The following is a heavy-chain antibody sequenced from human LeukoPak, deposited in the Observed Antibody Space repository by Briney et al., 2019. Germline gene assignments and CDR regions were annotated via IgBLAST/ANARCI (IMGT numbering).Heavy chain of an antibody. Sequence: GGSLRLSCVASGFSVGNNYMNWVRQAPGKGLEWVSVIYSGGSTYYADSVKGRFTISRDSYKNTLYLQIHSLRVEDTAVYYCARAIRDASVSLRFDYWGQETLVTVSS. D-gene: IGHD5-24*01. J-gene: IGHJ4*02. CDR1: GFSVGNNY. V-gene: IGHV3-66*02. CDR3: ARAIRDASVSLRFDY. CDR2: IYSGGST.